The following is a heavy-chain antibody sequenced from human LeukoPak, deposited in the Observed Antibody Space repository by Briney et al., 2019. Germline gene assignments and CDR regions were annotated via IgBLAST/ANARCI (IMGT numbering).Heavy chain of an antibody. Sequence: GGSLRLSCAASGFTFSSYAMSWVRQAPGKGLEWVSSISSSSSYIYYADSVKGRFTISRDNAKNSLYLQMNSLRAEDTAVYYCARARIAAAGHFDYWGQGTLVTVSS. CDR3: ARARIAAAGHFDY. CDR1: GFTFSSYA. V-gene: IGHV3-21*01. D-gene: IGHD6-13*01. CDR2: ISSSSSYI. J-gene: IGHJ4*02.